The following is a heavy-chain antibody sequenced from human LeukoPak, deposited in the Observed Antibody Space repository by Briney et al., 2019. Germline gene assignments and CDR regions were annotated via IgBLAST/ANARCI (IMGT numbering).Heavy chain of an antibody. CDR1: GYTFISYD. V-gene: IGHV1-8*01. CDR2: MNPNSGDT. J-gene: IGHJ6*03. Sequence: ASVKVSCKASGYTFISYDINWVRQATGQGREWMGWMNPNSGDTGYAQKFQGRITMTRNTPISTAYMELSSLRSEDTAVYYCARGGGGYSGYGGYYYCYMDVWGKGTTVTVSS. D-gene: IGHD5-12*01. CDR3: ARGGGGYSGYGGYYYCYMDV.